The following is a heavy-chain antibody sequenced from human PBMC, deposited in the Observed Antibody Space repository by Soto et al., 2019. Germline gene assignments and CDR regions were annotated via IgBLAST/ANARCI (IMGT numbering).Heavy chain of an antibody. CDR1: GFTVSSNY. CDR3: ARHRRDFWSGFGPGWFDP. J-gene: IGHJ5*02. CDR2: IYSGGST. Sequence: EVQLVESGGGLIQPGGSLRLSCAASGFTVSSNYMSWVRQAPGKGLEWVSVIYSGGSTFYADSVKGRFTISRDNSKNTLYLQMNSLRAEDTAVYYCARHRRDFWSGFGPGWFDPWGQGTLVTVSS. V-gene: IGHV3-53*01. D-gene: IGHD3-3*01.